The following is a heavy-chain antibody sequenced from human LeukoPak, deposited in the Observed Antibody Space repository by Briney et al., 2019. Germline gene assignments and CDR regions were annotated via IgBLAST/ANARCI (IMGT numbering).Heavy chain of an antibody. Sequence: GGSLRLSCAASGFTFSSYAMSWVRQAPGKGLEWVSAISGSGGSTYYADSVQGRFTISRDNAKNSLYLQMNSLRAEDTAVYYCARDPAGNGGNYGYWGQGTLVTVSS. CDR1: GFTFSSYA. V-gene: IGHV3-23*01. CDR2: ISGSGGST. D-gene: IGHD4-23*01. J-gene: IGHJ4*02. CDR3: ARDPAGNGGNYGY.